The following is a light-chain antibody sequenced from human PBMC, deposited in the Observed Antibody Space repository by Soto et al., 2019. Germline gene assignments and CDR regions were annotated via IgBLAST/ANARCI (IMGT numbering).Light chain of an antibody. CDR1: QSVTSTY. CDR2: GGS. CDR3: QQYGSSHHPPT. Sequence: EIVLTQSPGTLSLSPGERATLSCRASQSVTSTYLGWYQQKPGQAPRLPMYGGSVRATGIPDRFSGSGSGTDFTLTISRLEPEDFAVYYCQQYGSSHHPPTFGQGTRLEIK. V-gene: IGKV3-20*01. J-gene: IGKJ5*01.